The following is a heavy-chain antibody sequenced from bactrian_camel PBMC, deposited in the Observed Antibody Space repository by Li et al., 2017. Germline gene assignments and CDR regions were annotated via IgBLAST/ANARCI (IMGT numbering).Heavy chain of an antibody. Sequence: VQLVESGGGLVQPGGSLRLSCATSRFTFSSYAMNWVRQAPGKALEWVSCILSGGGTTYYADSVKGRFTISRDNAMNTLYLQMNSLKSEDTALYYCTTDGGGTIATMSCVFCYWGQGTQVTVS. J-gene: IGHJ4*01. D-gene: IGHD4*01. CDR1: RFTFSSYA. V-gene: IGHV3S31*01. CDR3: TTDGGGTIATMSCVFCY. CDR2: ILSGGGTT.